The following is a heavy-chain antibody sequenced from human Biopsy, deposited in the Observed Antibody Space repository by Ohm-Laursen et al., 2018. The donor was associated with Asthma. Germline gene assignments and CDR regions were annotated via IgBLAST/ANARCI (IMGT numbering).Heavy chain of an antibody. J-gene: IGHJ4*02. CDR3: ARDVDLRSVY. Sequence: SLRLSCSAPGFTFSTSWMTWVRQAPGKGLERVANIKEDGSEKNYVDSVKGRFTISRDDGKNSLYLQMNSLRAEDTAVYYCARDVDLRSVYWGQGTLVTVSS. V-gene: IGHV3-7*05. D-gene: IGHD2-15*01. CDR2: IKEDGSEK. CDR1: GFTFSTSW.